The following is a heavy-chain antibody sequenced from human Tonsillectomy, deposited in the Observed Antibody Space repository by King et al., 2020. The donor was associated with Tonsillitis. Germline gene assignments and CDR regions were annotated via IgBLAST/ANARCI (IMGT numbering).Heavy chain of an antibody. CDR3: ARSERAYYYYMDV. CDR2: IYYSGST. CDR1: GGSISSGGYY. Sequence: QLQESGPGLVKPSQTLSLTCTVSGGSISSGGYYWSWIRQHPGKGLEWIGYIYYSGSTYYNPSLKSRVTISVDTSKNQFSLKLSSWTAADTAVYYCARSERAYYYYMDVWGKGTTVTVSS. J-gene: IGHJ6*03. V-gene: IGHV4-31*03. D-gene: IGHD1-26*01.